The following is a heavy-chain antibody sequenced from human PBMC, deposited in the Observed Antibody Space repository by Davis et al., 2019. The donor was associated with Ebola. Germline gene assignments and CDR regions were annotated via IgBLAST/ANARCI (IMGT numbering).Heavy chain of an antibody. J-gene: IGHJ3*02. CDR1: GFTFSSYG. Sequence: GESLKISCAASGFTFSSYGMHWVRQAPGKGLEWVAVISYDGSNKYYADSVKGRFTISRDNSKNTLYLQMNSLRAEDTAVYYCAKGLIVVVITDAFDIWGQGTMVTVSS. CDR2: ISYDGSNK. D-gene: IGHD3-22*01. CDR3: AKGLIVVVITDAFDI. V-gene: IGHV3-30*18.